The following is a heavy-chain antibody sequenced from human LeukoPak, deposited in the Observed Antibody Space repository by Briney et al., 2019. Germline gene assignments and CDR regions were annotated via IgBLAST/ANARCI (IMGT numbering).Heavy chain of an antibody. CDR3: ARDLVTIFGARGFDY. J-gene: IGHJ4*02. V-gene: IGHV4-31*03. CDR2: IYYSGST. CDR1: GGSISSGGYY. D-gene: IGHD3-3*01. Sequence: SETLSLTCTVSGGSISSGGYYWSWIRQHPGKGLEWIGYIYYSGSTYYDPSLKSRVTISVDTSKNQFSLKLSSVTAADTAVYYCARDLVTIFGARGFDYWGQGTLVTVSS.